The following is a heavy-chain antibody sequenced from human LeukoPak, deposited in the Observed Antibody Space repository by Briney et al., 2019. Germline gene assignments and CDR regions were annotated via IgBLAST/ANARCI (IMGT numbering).Heavy chain of an antibody. J-gene: IGHJ4*02. CDR1: GVNISNNY. V-gene: IGHV3-66*01. Sequence: GGSLRLSCEASGVNISNNYMTWVRQAPGKGPEWLSVIYSDGTTNYADSVKDRFTISRDNSKNTLFLQMNSLRVDDTAFYYCAKLVVMVGTIDYFDYWGQGTLVTVST. D-gene: IGHD6-19*01. CDR2: IYSDGTT. CDR3: AKLVVMVGTIDYFDY.